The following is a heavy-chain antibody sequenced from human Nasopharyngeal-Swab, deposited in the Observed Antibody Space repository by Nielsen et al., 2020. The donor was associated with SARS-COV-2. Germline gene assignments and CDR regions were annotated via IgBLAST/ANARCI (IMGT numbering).Heavy chain of an antibody. V-gene: IGHV1-69*06. D-gene: IGHD3-3*01. J-gene: IGHJ4*02. Sequence: SVKVSCKASGGTFSSYAISWVRQAPGQGLEWMGGIIPIFGTANYAQKFQGRVTITADKSTSTAYMELSSLRSEDTAVYYCARAPSSGYPTPFDYWGQGTLVTVSS. CDR1: GGTFSSYA. CDR3: ARAPSSGYPTPFDY. CDR2: IIPIFGTA.